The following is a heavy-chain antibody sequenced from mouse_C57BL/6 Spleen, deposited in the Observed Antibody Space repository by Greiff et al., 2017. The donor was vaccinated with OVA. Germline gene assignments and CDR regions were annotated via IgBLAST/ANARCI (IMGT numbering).Heavy chain of an antibody. CDR3: AREGYYGSSSYFDY. V-gene: IGHV5-4*01. D-gene: IGHD1-1*01. Sequence: EVQGVESGGGLVKPGGSLKLSCAASGFTFSSYAMSWVRQTPEKRLEWVATISDGGSYTYYPDNVKGRFTISRDNAKNNLYLQMSHLKSEDTAMYYCAREGYYGSSSYFDYWGQGTTLTVSS. CDR1: GFTFSSYA. J-gene: IGHJ2*01. CDR2: ISDGGSYT.